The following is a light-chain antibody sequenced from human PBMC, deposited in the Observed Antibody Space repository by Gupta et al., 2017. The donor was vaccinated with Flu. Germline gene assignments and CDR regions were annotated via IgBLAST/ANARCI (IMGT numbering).Light chain of an antibody. V-gene: IGKV3-15*01. CDR2: GAS. CDR3: QQYDSWPHS. Sequence: KVMTQSPATLSVSPGETVTLSCRASQSVSVNVAWYQQKPGQAPRLLIYGASTRATGVPARFSGSGSGTEFTLTIESLQSEDFAVYDCQQYDSWPHSFGQGSKVEIK. J-gene: IGKJ2*01. CDR1: QSVSVN.